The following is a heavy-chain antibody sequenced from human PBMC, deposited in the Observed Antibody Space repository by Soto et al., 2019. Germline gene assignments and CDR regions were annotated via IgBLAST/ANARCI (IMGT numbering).Heavy chain of an antibody. V-gene: IGHV3-9*01. CDR1: GFIFGDYA. D-gene: IGHD6-19*01. CDR2: ISENSGTV. CDR3: AKFRDTSGWYTAFDL. J-gene: IGHJ3*01. Sequence: EVQLVESGGGLVQPGRSLRLSCAASGFIFGDYAMHWVLQAPGKGLEWVSGISENSGTVESAQSVKGRFTISRENAKNSLYLQMSRLTIDDTALYYCAKFRDTSGWYTAFDLWGQGTLVTVSS.